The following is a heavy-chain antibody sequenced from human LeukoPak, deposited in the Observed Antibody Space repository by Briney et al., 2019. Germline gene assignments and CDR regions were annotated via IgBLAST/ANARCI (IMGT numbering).Heavy chain of an antibody. CDR2: ISWNSGSI. CDR1: GFTFDDYA. J-gene: IGHJ4*02. D-gene: IGHD5-18*01. CDR3: AKDNTTMGFDY. Sequence: PGGSLRLSCAASGFTFDDYAMHWVRQAPGKGLEWVSGISWNSGSIGYADSVKGRFTISRDNSKNTVHLQMNSLRAEDTAVYYCAKDNTTMGFDYWGQGTLVTVSS. V-gene: IGHV3-9*01.